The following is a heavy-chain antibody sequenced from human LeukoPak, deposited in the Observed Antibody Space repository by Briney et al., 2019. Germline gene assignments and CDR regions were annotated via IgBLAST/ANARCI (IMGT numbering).Heavy chain of an antibody. J-gene: IGHJ4*02. Sequence: ASVKVSCKASGYTFTGYYMHWVRQAPGQGLEWMGWINPNSGGTNYAQKFQGRVTMTRDTSISTAYMELSRLRSDDTAVYYRARAQGRDGYNSFDHWGQGTLVTVSS. V-gene: IGHV1-2*02. D-gene: IGHD5-24*01. CDR3: ARAQGRDGYNSFDH. CDR1: GYTFTGYY. CDR2: INPNSGGT.